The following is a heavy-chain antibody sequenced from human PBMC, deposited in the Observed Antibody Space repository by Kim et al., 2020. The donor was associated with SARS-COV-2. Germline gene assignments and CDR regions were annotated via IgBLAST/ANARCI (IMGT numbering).Heavy chain of an antibody. CDR1: GDSVSNNSAA. CDR3: ARMVRGGASNYYYGMDV. CDR2: TYYRSKWYN. D-gene: IGHD3-10*01. J-gene: IGHJ6*02. Sequence: SQTLSLTCAISGDSVSNNSAAWNWIRQSPSRGLEWLGRTYYRSKWYNDYAVSVKSRITINPDTSKNQFSLQLNSVTPEDTAVYYCARMVRGGASNYYYGMDVWGQGTTVTVSS. V-gene: IGHV6-1*01.